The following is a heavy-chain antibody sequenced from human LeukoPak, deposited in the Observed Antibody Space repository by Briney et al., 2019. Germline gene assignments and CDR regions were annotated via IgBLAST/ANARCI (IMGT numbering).Heavy chain of an antibody. CDR2: LDTSGST. D-gene: IGHD3-22*01. Sequence: SETLSLTCTVSGGSISSYYWSWIRQPAGKGLEWIGRLDTSGSTNYNPSLKSRVTMSGDTSKKQFSLKLSSVTAADTAVYYCASTTYYYASSGYYFLDYWGQGTLVTVSS. CDR3: ASTTYYYASSGYYFLDY. V-gene: IGHV4-4*07. J-gene: IGHJ4*02. CDR1: GGSISSYY.